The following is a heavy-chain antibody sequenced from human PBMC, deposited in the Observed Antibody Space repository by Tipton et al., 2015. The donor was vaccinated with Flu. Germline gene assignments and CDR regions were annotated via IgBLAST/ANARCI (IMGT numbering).Heavy chain of an antibody. D-gene: IGHD4-17*01. V-gene: IGHV1-18*01. CDR3: ARKEENGAYVYFDY. CDR1: GYSFTSYE. Sequence: QLVQSGAEVKKPGASVKLSCKASGYSFTSYEITWVRQAPGQGLELVGWINGYNGNTKYTQKFQGRVTMTAGTPTTTAFMELTSLTSADTAMYYCARKEENGAYVYFDYWGQGTLVTVSS. J-gene: IGHJ4*02. CDR2: INGYNGNT.